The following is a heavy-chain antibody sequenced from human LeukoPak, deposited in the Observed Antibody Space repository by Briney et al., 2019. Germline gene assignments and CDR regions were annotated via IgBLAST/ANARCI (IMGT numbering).Heavy chain of an antibody. CDR3: AGARHGDYRWDY. CDR1: GYSFTNYW. D-gene: IGHD4-17*01. J-gene: IGHJ4*02. CDR2: IHSADSNT. Sequence: PGESLKISCKDSGYSFTNYWIGWVRQTPGKGLEWMGIIHSADSNTKYSPSFQGQVTISADKSISTAYLQWSGLKASDTAMYYCAGARHGDYRWDYWGQGTLVTVSS. V-gene: IGHV5-51*01.